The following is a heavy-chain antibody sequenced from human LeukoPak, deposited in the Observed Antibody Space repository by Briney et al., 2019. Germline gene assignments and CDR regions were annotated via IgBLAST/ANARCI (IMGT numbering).Heavy chain of an antibody. Sequence: GGSLRLSCAASGFSFNTYAMHWVRQAPGKGLEYVSAINYNGDGTYYANSVKGRFIISRDNSKKTLFLQMGSLRAEDTAVYYCARDSGGDTYNDYFDSWGQGTLVTVSS. CDR3: ARDSGGDTYNDYFDS. V-gene: IGHV3-64*01. J-gene: IGHJ4*02. CDR2: INYNGDGT. CDR1: GFSFNTYA. D-gene: IGHD5-24*01.